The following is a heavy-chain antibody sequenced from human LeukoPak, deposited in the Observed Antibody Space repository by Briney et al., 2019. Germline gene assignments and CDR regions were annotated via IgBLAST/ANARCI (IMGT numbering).Heavy chain of an antibody. CDR1: GGSISSSSYY. J-gene: IGHJ4*02. V-gene: IGHV4-39*01. D-gene: IGHD4-23*01. Sequence: PSETLSLTCTVSGGSISSSSYYWGWIRQPPGRGLEWIGSIYYSGNTYYNPSLKSRVTISVDTSKNQFSLKLSSVTAADTAVYYCARRRTATVDFDYWGRGTLVTVSS. CDR2: IYYSGNT. CDR3: ARRRTATVDFDY.